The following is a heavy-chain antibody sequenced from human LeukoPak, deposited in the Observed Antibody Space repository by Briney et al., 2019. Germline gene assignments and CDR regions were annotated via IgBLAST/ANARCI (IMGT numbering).Heavy chain of an antibody. Sequence: ASVKVSCKASGYAFTSYDISWVRQASGQGLEWMGWLNHNSGNTGYAQKFKGRVTITSSTSTSTVFMELGSLTSEDTAVYYCARGGASADARRFDPWGQGTLVTVSS. CDR1: GYAFTSYD. V-gene: IGHV1-8*01. D-gene: IGHD1-26*01. CDR3: ARGGASADARRFDP. J-gene: IGHJ5*02. CDR2: LNHNSGNT.